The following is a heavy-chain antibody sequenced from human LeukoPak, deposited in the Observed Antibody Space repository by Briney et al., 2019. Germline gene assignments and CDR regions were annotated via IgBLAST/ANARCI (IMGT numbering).Heavy chain of an antibody. CDR1: GFTFSSYG. CDR3: ARDLSIADRDYGMDV. Sequence: QPGGSLRLSCAASGFTFSSYGMHWVRHAPGKGLEWVAVIWYDGSNKRYPDFVKGRFTISRDNSKNTLYLQMNSLRAEDTAVYYCARDLSIADRDYGMDVWGQGTTVTVSS. V-gene: IGHV3-33*01. D-gene: IGHD6-6*01. J-gene: IGHJ6*02. CDR2: IWYDGSNK.